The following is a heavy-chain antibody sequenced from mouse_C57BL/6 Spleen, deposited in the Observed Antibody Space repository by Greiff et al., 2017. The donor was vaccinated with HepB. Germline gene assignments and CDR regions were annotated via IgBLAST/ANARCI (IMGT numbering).Heavy chain of an antibody. CDR3: AREGGSSGYVDY. CDR2: ISYDGSN. J-gene: IGHJ2*01. D-gene: IGHD3-2*02. Sequence: EVQLQESGPGLVKPSQSLSLTCSVTGYSITSGYYWNWIRQFPGNKLEWMGYISYDGSNNYNPSLKNRISITRDTSKNQFFLKLNSVTTEDTATYCCAREGGSSGYVDYWGQGTTLTVSS. CDR1: GYSITSGYY. V-gene: IGHV3-6*01.